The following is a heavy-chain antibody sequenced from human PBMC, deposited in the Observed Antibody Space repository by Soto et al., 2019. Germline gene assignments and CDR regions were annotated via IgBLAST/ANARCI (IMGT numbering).Heavy chain of an antibody. D-gene: IGHD5-12*01. CDR1: GFTFSSYW. V-gene: IGHV3-7*01. J-gene: IGHJ4*02. CDR2: IKQDGSEK. Sequence: HPGGSLRLSCAASGFTFSSYWMSWVRQAPGRGLEWVANIKQDGSEKYYLDSVKGRFTISRDNAKNSLYLQMNSLRAEDTAVYYCAREGYGYYFDYWGQGTLVTVSS. CDR3: AREGYGYYFDY.